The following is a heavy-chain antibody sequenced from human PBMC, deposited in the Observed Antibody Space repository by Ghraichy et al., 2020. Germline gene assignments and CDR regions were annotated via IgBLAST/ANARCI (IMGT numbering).Heavy chain of an antibody. CDR3: ARGGGGLELPPRVAKDYWYFDL. Sequence: GGSLRLSCAASGFTFSSYSMNWVRQAPGKGLEWVSYISSSSSTIYYADSVKGRFTISRDNAKNSLYLQMNSLRDEDTAVYYWARGGGGLELPPRVAKDYWYFDLWGRGTLVTVSS. J-gene: IGHJ2*01. CDR2: ISSSSSTI. D-gene: IGHD1-7*01. V-gene: IGHV3-48*02. CDR1: GFTFSSYS.